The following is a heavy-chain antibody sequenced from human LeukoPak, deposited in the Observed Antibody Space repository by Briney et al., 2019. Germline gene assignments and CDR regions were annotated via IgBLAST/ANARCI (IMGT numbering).Heavy chain of an antibody. CDR3: AREPPGYSSGWYGSFDY. Sequence: PGGSLRLSCAASGFTFSSYAMSWVRQAPGKGLEWVSAISGSGGSTYYADSVKGRFTISRDNSKNTLYLQMNSLRAEDTAVYYCAREPPGYSSGWYGSFDYWGQGTLVTVSS. CDR1: GFTFSSYA. V-gene: IGHV3-23*01. J-gene: IGHJ4*02. D-gene: IGHD6-19*01. CDR2: ISGSGGST.